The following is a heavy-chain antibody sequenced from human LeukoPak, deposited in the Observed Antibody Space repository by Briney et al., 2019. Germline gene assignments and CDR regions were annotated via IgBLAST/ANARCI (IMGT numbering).Heavy chain of an antibody. V-gene: IGHV1-46*01. D-gene: IGHD3-3*01. CDR2: INPSGGST. CDR1: GYTFTSYY. CDR3: ARVWSGYYSDY. J-gene: IGHJ4*02. Sequence: ASVKVSCKASGYTFTSYYMHWVRQAPGQGLEWMGIINPSGGSTSYAQKFQGRVTMTRDTSTSTVYVELSSLRSEDTAVYYCARVWSGYYSDYWGQGTLVTVSS.